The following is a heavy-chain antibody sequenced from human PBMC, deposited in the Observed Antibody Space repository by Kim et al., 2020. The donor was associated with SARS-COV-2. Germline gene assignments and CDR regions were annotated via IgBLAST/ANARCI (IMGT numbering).Heavy chain of an antibody. CDR1: GGSISSSNW. CDR2: IYHSGST. D-gene: IGHD3-10*01. J-gene: IGHJ5*02. CDR3: ARDTYGSGSYYNNWFDP. Sequence: SETLSLTCAVSGGSISSSNWWSWVRQPPGKGLEWIGEIYHSGSTNYNPSLKSRVTISVDKSKNQFSLKLSSVTAADTAVYYCARDTYGSGSYYNNWFDPCGQGTLVTVSS. V-gene: IGHV4-4*02.